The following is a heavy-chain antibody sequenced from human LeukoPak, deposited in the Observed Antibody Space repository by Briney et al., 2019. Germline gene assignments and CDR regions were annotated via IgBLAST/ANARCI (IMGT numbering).Heavy chain of an antibody. Sequence: GASVKVSCKASGYTFTGYYMHWVRQAPGQGLEWMGWINPNIGATNYAQKFQGRVTITRDTSTSTAYMELSRLTSDDTAVYYCARDNFDYWGQGTLVTVSS. CDR1: GYTFTGYY. CDR2: INPNIGAT. J-gene: IGHJ4*02. CDR3: ARDNFDY. V-gene: IGHV1-2*02.